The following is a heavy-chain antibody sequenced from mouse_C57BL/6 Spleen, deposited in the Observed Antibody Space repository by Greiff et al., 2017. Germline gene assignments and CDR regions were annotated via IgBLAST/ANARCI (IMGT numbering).Heavy chain of an antibody. CDR2: IWTGGGT. J-gene: IGHJ4*01. V-gene: IGHV2-9-1*01. CDR1: GFSLTSYA. D-gene: IGHD2-4*01. CDR3: AKIYYDYDDAMDY. Sequence: QVQLQQSGPGLVAPSQSLSITCTVSGFSLTSYAISWVRQPPGKGLEWLGVIWTGGGTNYNSALKSRLSISKDNSKSQVFLKMNSLQTDDTARYYCAKIYYDYDDAMDYWGQGTSVTVSS.